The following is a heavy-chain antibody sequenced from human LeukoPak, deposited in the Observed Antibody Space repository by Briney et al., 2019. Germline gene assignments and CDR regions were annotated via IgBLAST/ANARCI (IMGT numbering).Heavy chain of an antibody. CDR1: GGSISSGGYY. D-gene: IGHD5-18*01. CDR2: INHSGST. Sequence: SQTLSLTCTVSGGSISSGGYYWSWIRQPPGKGLEWIGEINHSGSTNYNPSLKSRVTISVDTSKNQFSLKLSSVTAADTAVYYCARRRGYSYGYGYYYYYGMDVWGQGTTVTVSS. V-gene: IGHV4-30-2*01. J-gene: IGHJ6*02. CDR3: ARRRGYSYGYGYYYYYGMDV.